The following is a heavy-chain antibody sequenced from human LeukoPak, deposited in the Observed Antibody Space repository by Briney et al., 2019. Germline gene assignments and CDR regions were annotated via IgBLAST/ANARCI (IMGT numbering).Heavy chain of an antibody. D-gene: IGHD3-9*01. Sequence: SGPTLVKPTQTLTXTCTFSGFSLSTRGVGVGWIRQPPGKAPEWLALIYWNNDNRYSPSLKSRLTITKDTSKNQVVLTMTNMDPVDTATYYCASSRYDILTGHYNFDYWGQGTLVTVSS. CDR3: ASSRYDILTGHYNFDY. CDR1: GFSLSTRGVG. V-gene: IGHV2-5*01. J-gene: IGHJ4*02. CDR2: IYWNNDN.